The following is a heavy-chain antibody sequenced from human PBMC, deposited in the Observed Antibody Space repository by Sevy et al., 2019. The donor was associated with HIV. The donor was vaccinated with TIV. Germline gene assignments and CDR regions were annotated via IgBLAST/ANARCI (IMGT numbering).Heavy chain of an antibody. CDR3: AARETVVGPRGYYGMDV. Sequence: ASVKVSCKASGYTFTGYYMHWVRQAPGQGLEWMGWINPNSGGTNYAQKFQGRVTMTRDTSISTAYMELSRLRSDDTAVYYCAARETVVGPRGYYGMDVWGQGTTVTVSS. D-gene: IGHD2-15*01. J-gene: IGHJ6*02. CDR1: GYTFTGYY. CDR2: INPNSGGT. V-gene: IGHV1-2*02.